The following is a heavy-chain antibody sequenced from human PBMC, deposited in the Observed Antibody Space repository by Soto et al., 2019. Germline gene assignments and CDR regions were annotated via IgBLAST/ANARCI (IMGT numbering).Heavy chain of an antibody. CDR1: GFTFSSYA. Sequence: GGSLRLSCAASGFTFSSYAMSWVRQAPGKGLEWVSAISGSGGSTYYADSVKGRFTISRDNSKNTLYLQMNSLRAEDTAVYYCAKDRLERWLVPSNAFDIWGQGTMVTVSS. D-gene: IGHD6-19*01. J-gene: IGHJ3*02. CDR2: ISGSGGST. CDR3: AKDRLERWLVPSNAFDI. V-gene: IGHV3-23*01.